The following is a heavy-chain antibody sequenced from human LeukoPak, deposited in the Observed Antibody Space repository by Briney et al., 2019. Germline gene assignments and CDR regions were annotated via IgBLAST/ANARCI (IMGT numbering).Heavy chain of an antibody. CDR2: ISYDGSNK. CDR1: GFTFSSYA. J-gene: IGHJ4*02. Sequence: PGRSLRLSCAASGFTFSSYAMHWVRQAPGKGLEWVAVISYDGSNKYYADSVKGRFTISRDNSKNTLYLQMNSLRAEDTAAYYCARDRTIFGVVIAYYFDYWGQGTLVTVSS. V-gene: IGHV3-30-3*01. D-gene: IGHD3-3*01. CDR3: ARDRTIFGVVIAYYFDY.